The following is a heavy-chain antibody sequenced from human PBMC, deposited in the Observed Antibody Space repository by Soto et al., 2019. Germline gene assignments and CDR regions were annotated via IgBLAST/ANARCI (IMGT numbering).Heavy chain of an antibody. CDR2: ISPYSGYT. CDR3: AREASVLIPAAQPSRFDS. J-gene: IGHJ4*02. V-gene: IGHV1-18*01. D-gene: IGHD2-8*01. Sequence: ASVKVSFQDFGYSFMKYGINWVRQAPGQGIEWVGWISPYSGYTHSAQKFHGRLTLTTDTAASTAYMELRILRSADTALYYCAREASVLIPAAQPSRFDSWGQGTLVTVSS. CDR1: GYSFMKYG.